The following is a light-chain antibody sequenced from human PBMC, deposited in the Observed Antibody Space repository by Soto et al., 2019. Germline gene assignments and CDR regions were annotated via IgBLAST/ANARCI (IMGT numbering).Light chain of an antibody. Sequence: EIVLTQSPGTLSLSPGERATLSCRASQSVSSSYLAWYQQKPGQAPRLLIYGASSRATGIPDRFSGSGSGTDFTFTISRLEPEDFAVYYCQQYGSSLRITFGQGTRLEIK. V-gene: IGKV3-20*01. CDR2: GAS. CDR3: QQYGSSLRIT. CDR1: QSVSSSY. J-gene: IGKJ5*01.